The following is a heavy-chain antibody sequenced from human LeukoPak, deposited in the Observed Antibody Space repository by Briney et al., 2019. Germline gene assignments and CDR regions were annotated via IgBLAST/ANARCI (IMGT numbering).Heavy chain of an antibody. CDR3: ARAPITIFGVPNRRWGYFDY. J-gene: IGHJ4*02. Sequence: SETLSLTSAVYGGSISGYYWSWIRQPPGKGLEWIGDINHSGSTNYNPSLKSRVTISVDTSKNQFSLKLSSVTAADTAVYYCARAPITIFGVPNRRWGYFDYWGQGTLVTVSS. CDR1: GGSISGYY. CDR2: INHSGST. V-gene: IGHV4-34*01. D-gene: IGHD3-3*01.